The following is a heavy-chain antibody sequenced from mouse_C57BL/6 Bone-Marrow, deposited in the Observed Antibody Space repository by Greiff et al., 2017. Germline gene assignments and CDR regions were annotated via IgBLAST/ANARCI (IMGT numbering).Heavy chain of an antibody. CDR1: GYTFTSYG. CDR3: ARDYYSNDAWFAY. Sequence: QVQLKQSGAELARPGASVKLSCKASGYTFTSYGISWVKQRTGQGLEWIGEIYPRSGNTYYNEKFKGKATLTADKSSSTAYMELRSLTSEDSAVYFCARDYYSNDAWFAYWGQGTLVTVSA. CDR2: IYPRSGNT. V-gene: IGHV1-81*01. J-gene: IGHJ3*01. D-gene: IGHD2-5*01.